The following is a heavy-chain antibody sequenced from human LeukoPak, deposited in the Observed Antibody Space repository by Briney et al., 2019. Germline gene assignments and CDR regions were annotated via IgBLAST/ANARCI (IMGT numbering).Heavy chain of an antibody. J-gene: IGHJ6*02. CDR3: ALGTINKDYYVGMDV. Sequence: GGSLRLSCAASGFTFSDYYMTWLRQAPGKGLEWPSYISNSGSTVFYADSVKGRFTVSRDNAKRSLYLQIESLRDDDTAVYHCALGTINKDYYVGMDVWGQGTTVTVSS. V-gene: IGHV3-11*01. CDR1: GFTFSDYY. CDR2: ISNSGSTV. D-gene: IGHD2-8*01.